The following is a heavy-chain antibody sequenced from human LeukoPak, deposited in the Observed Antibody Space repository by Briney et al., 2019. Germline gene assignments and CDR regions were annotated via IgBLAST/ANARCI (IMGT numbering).Heavy chain of an antibody. CDR2: INPNSGGT. J-gene: IGHJ5*02. Sequence: GASVKVSCKASGYTFTGYYMHWVRQAPGQGLEWMGWINPNSGGTNYAQKFQGRVTMTRDTSISTACMELSRLRSDDTAVYYCARGYYSSGWGFDPWGQGTLVTVSS. CDR3: ARGYYSSGWGFDP. V-gene: IGHV1-2*02. D-gene: IGHD6-19*01. CDR1: GYTFTGYY.